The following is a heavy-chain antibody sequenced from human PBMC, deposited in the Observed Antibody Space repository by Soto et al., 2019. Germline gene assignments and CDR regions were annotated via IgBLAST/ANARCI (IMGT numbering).Heavy chain of an antibody. CDR1: GFTFSSYS. CDR3: AREGGGFGDIVATIFLPREFDY. J-gene: IGHJ4*02. V-gene: IGHV3-21*01. CDR2: ISSSSSYI. Sequence: GGSLRLSCTASGFTFSSYSMNWVRQAPGKGLEWVSSISSSSSYIYYADSVKGRFTISRDNAKNSLYLQMNSLRAEDTAVYYCAREGGGFGDIVATIFLPREFDYWGQGTLVTVSS. D-gene: IGHD5-12*01.